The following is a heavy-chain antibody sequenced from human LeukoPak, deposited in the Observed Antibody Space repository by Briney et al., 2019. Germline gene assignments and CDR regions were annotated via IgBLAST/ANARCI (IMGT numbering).Heavy chain of an antibody. J-gene: IGHJ4*02. CDR2: IYTSGST. D-gene: IGHD1-7*01. CDR3: ARCRNWNYGDFDY. CDR1: GVSISSGSYY. Sequence: PSETLSLTCTGSGVSISSGSYYWSWIRQPAGKGLEWIGRIYTSGSTNYNPSLKSRVTISVDTSKNQFSLKLSSVTAADTAVYYCARCRNWNYGDFDYWGQGTLVTVSS. V-gene: IGHV4-61*02.